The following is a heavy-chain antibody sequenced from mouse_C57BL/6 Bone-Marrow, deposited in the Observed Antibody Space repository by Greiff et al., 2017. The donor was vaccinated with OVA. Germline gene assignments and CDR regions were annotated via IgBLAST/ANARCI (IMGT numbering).Heavy chain of an antibody. CDR1: GFSFNTYA. J-gene: IGHJ2*01. V-gene: IGHV10-1*01. CDR2: IRSKSNNYAT. CDR3: VRHSVVAFDY. Sequence: VQLKESGGGLVQPKGSLKLSCAASGFSFNTYAMNWVRQAPGKGLEWVARIRSKSNNYATYYADSVKDRFTISRDDSESMLYLQMNNLKTEDTAMYYCVRHSVVAFDYWGQGTTLTVSS. D-gene: IGHD1-1*01.